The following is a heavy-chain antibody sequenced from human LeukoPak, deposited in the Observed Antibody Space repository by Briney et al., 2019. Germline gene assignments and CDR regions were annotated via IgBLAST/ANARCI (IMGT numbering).Heavy chain of an antibody. CDR2: FYTTGNA. J-gene: IGHJ4*02. Sequence: PSETLSLTCTVSGASVSNYHWGWIRQPAGKGLEWIGHFYTTGNAHYNPSLKSRVTISVDTSKNQFSLKLSSVTAADTAVYYCARLVRYHDYWGQGTLVTVSS. CDR1: GASVSNYH. CDR3: ARLVRYHDY. D-gene: IGHD3-9*01. V-gene: IGHV4-4*07.